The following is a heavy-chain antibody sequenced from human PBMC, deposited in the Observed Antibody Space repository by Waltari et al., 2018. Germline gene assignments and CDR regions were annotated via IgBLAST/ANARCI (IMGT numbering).Heavy chain of an antibody. Sequence: QVQLVQSGAEVKKPGSSVKVSCKASGGTFSSYAISWVRQAPGPGLEWMGGSIPIFGTANYAQKFQCRVTITADESTSTAYMELSSLRSEDTAVYYCARDSRYCSSTSCYLGYYGMDVWGQGTTVTVSS. CDR1: GGTFSSYA. J-gene: IGHJ6*02. CDR3: ARDSRYCSSTSCYLGYYGMDV. V-gene: IGHV1-69*13. D-gene: IGHD2-2*01. CDR2: SIPIFGTA.